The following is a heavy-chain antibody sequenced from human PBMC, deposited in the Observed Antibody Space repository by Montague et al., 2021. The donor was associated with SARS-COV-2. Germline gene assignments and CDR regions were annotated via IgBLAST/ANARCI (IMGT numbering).Heavy chain of an antibody. CDR2: IDRDGYEV. CDR3: ARGGRGTSYYWEY. Sequence: SLRLSCAASRFSFSSYRMTWIRQAPGKGPEWVATIDRDGYEVYYVDSVKGRFTISRDNARNSLYLQLTSLSGEDTAVYYCARGGRGTSYYWEYWGQGTLVTVSS. CDR1: RFSFSSYR. V-gene: IGHV3-7*01. J-gene: IGHJ4*02. D-gene: IGHD2-2*01.